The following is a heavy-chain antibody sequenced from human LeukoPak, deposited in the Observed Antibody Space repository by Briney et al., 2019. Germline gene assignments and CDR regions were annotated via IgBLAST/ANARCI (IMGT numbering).Heavy chain of an antibody. Sequence: GASVKVSCKASGYTFTGYYMHWVRQAPGQGLEWMGWINPNSGGTNYAQKLQGRVTMTTDTSTSTAYMELRSLRSDDTAVYYCARSLMTTVVTPNYYWGQGTLVTVSS. J-gene: IGHJ4*02. V-gene: IGHV1-2*02. CDR2: INPNSGGT. D-gene: IGHD4-23*01. CDR3: ARSLMTTVVTPNYY. CDR1: GYTFTGYY.